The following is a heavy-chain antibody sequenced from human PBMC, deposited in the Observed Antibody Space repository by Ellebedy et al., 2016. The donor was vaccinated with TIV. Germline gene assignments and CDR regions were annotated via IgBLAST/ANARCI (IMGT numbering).Heavy chain of an antibody. D-gene: IGHD3-3*02. CDR1: GFTFSSYW. CDR2: INNGGSST. Sequence: GESLKISCAASGFTFSSYWMHWVRQAPGKGPVWVSRINNGGSSTSYADSVKGRFTISRDNSKNTLHLQMNSLRAEDTVVYYCAKDLHYWSANDYWGQGTLVTVSS. V-gene: IGHV3-74*01. CDR3: AKDLHYWSANDY. J-gene: IGHJ4*02.